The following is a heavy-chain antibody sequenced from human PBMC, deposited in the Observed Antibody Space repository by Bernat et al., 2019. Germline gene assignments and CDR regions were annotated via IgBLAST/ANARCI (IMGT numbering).Heavy chain of an antibody. V-gene: IGHV3-74*01. CDR2: INGDGGTT. CDR3: AGLCCHNTKCYDY. CDR1: GFSFSDNW. J-gene: IGHJ4*02. D-gene: IGHD2-2*01. Sequence: EVQLVESGGGLVQPGESLRLSCAASGFSFSDNWMHWVRHAPGKGLVWVSHINGDGGTTAYADSVKGRFTISRDNAKNTLYLQMNNLIAEDTAVYYCAGLCCHNTKCYDYWGQGTLVTVSS.